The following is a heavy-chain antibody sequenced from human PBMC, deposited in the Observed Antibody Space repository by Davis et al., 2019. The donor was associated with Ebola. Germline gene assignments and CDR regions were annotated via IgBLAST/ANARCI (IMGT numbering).Heavy chain of an antibody. J-gene: IGHJ4*02. CDR1: GFTFSSYA. CDR3: ASLSGGGYSYGEYYFDY. Sequence: GGSLRLSCAASGFTFSSYAMHWVRQAPGKGLEWVAVISYDGSNKYYADSVKGRFTISRDNSKNTLYLQMNSLRAEDTAVYYCASLSGGGYSYGEYYFDYWGQGTLVTVSS. CDR2: ISYDGSNK. D-gene: IGHD5-18*01. V-gene: IGHV3-30-3*01.